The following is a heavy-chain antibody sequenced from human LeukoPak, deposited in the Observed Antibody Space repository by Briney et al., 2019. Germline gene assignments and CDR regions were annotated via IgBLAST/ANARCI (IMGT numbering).Heavy chain of an antibody. J-gene: IGHJ6*03. CDR3: ARRGAGYSYGLPYYMDV. V-gene: IGHV4-34*01. CDR2: INHSGST. D-gene: IGHD5-18*01. Sequence: SETLSLTCAVYGGSFSGYYWSWIRQPPGKGLEWIGEINHSGSTNYNPSLKSRVTISVDTSKNQFSLKLSSVTAADTAVYYCARRGAGYSYGLPYYMDVWGKGTTVTVSS. CDR1: GGSFSGYY.